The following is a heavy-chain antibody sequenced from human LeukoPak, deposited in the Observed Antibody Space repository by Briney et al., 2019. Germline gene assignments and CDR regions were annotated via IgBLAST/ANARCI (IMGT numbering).Heavy chain of an antibody. V-gene: IGHV3-30-3*01. J-gene: IGHJ4*02. CDR3: ARDSVEVRGVSIPYYFDY. CDR1: GFTFSSYA. CDR2: ISYDGSNK. D-gene: IGHD3-10*01. Sequence: GGSLRLSCAASGFTFSSYAMHWVRQAPGKGLEWVAVISYDGSNKYYADSVKGRFTISRDNSKNTLYLQMNSLRAEDTAVYYCARDSVEVRGVSIPYYFDYWGQGTLVTVSS.